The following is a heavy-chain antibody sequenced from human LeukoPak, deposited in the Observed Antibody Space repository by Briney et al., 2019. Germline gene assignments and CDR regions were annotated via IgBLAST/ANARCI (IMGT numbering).Heavy chain of an antibody. J-gene: IGHJ4*02. CDR1: GGSISSGNFY. CDR3: ARSSSDYDFWSR. D-gene: IGHD3-3*01. Sequence: SETLSLTCIVSGGSISSGNFYWGWIRQPPGKGLEWIGSIYFSENTYYNPSLKSRVTISVDTSKNHFSLTLNSVTAADTAVYYCARSSSDYDFWSRWGQGTLVTVSS. V-gene: IGHV4-39*07. CDR2: IYFSENT.